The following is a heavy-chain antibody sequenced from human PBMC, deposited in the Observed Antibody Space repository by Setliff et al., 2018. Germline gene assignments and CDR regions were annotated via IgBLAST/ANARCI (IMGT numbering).Heavy chain of an antibody. CDR3: ARGRCISMIVVVTHDAFDI. CDR2: IYYSGST. Sequence: SETLSLTCTDSGGSISSHYWSWIRQPPGKGLEWIGSIYYSGSTYYNPSLKSRVTISVDTSKNQFSLKLSSVTAADTAVYYCARGRCISMIVVVTHDAFDIWGQGTMGTVSS. D-gene: IGHD3-22*01. CDR1: GGSISSHY. V-gene: IGHV4-59*11. J-gene: IGHJ3*02.